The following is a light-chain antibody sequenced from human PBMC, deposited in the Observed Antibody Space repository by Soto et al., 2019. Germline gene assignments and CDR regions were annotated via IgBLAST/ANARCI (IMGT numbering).Light chain of an antibody. CDR2: STS. CDR1: SSNIGSNT. V-gene: IGLV1-44*01. CDR3: AAWVVRLDVYV. Sequence: QSVLTQPPSASGTPGQIVAISCSGSSSNIGSNTVTWYQQLPGTAPKLLIYSTSQRSSGVPGRFSGSKSGASASLSSSGLQSKDEADYYCAAWVVRLDVYVFGRGTKVTVL. J-gene: IGLJ1*01.